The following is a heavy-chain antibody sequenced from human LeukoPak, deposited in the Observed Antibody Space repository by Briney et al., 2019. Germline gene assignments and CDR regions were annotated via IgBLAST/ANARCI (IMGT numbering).Heavy chain of an antibody. J-gene: IGHJ4*02. Sequence: GGSLRLSCAASGFTFSSYWMSWVRQAPGKGLEWVANIKQDGSEKYYVDSVKGRFTISRDNAKNSLYLQMNSLRAEDTAVYYCAKGPRAYSSSPTYYFDYWGQGTLVTVSS. CDR1: GFTFSSYW. CDR2: IKQDGSEK. V-gene: IGHV3-7*01. CDR3: AKGPRAYSSSPTYYFDY. D-gene: IGHD6-6*01.